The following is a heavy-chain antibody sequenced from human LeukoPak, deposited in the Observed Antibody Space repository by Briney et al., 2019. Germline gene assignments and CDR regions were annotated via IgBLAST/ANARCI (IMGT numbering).Heavy chain of an antibody. D-gene: IGHD3-9*01. Sequence: GGSLRLSCAASGFTLSSYAMSWVRQAPGKGLEWVSAISGGGGSTYYADSVKGRFTISRDNSKNTLYLQMNSLRAEDTAVYYCAKTTNYDILTGRYYFDYWGQGTLVTVSS. CDR1: GFTLSSYA. V-gene: IGHV3-23*01. J-gene: IGHJ4*02. CDR3: AKTTNYDILTGRYYFDY. CDR2: ISGGGGST.